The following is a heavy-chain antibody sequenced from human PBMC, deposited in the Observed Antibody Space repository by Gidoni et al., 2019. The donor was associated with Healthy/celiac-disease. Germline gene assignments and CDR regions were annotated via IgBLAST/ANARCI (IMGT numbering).Heavy chain of an antibody. J-gene: IGHJ6*02. CDR2: IFSIDEK. V-gene: IGHV2-26*01. CDR3: ARILRYCSSSSCYKGRYYYYNGMDV. Sequence: QVTLKESGPVLVKPTETLTLTCTVPGFSLSNARMGVSWIRQPPGRALEWLAHIFSIDEKSYSTSLKNRLTISKDTSKSQVVLTMTNVVPVDTATYYCARILRYCSSSSCYKGRYYYYNGMDVWGQGTTVTVSS. D-gene: IGHD2-2*02. CDR1: GFSLSNARMG.